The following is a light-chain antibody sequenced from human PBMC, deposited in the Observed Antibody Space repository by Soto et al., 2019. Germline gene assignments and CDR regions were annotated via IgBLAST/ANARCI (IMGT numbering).Light chain of an antibody. CDR2: DSS. CDR1: YDISSS. CDR3: QQLSHYPYT. V-gene: IGKV1-9*01. J-gene: IGKJ2*01. Sequence: DIQLTQSPSFLSASVEDRVTISCRASYDISSSLAWYQQEPGKPPKLLIYDSSTLQTGVPSRFTGSGYGRKFTLTISGLQFGDFATYFCQQLSHYPYTFGQGTKLDI.